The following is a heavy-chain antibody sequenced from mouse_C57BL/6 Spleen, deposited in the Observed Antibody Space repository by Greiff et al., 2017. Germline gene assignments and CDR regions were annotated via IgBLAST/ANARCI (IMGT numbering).Heavy chain of an antibody. CDR1: GFTFSSYA. V-gene: IGHV5-9-1*02. J-gene: IGHJ2*01. CDR3: TREGDGSSPYYFDY. Sequence: EVTLVESGEGLVKPGGSLKLSCAASGFTFSSYAMSWVRQTPEKRLEWVAYISSGGDYIYYADTVKGRFTISRDNARNTLYLQMSSLKSEDTAMYYCTREGDGSSPYYFDYWGQGTTLTVSS. D-gene: IGHD1-1*01. CDR2: ISSGGDYI.